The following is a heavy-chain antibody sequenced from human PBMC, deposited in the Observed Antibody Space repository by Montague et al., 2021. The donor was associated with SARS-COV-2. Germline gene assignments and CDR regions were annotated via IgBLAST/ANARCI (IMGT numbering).Heavy chain of an antibody. CDR3: ARSYYDILTAYYTPFDY. Sequence: PALVTPTQTITLTCTFSGFSLGTSGIRASWIRQPPGKALEWLARXDWXSYKFYSTSLKTRLTISKDTSKNQVVLTMTNMDPVDTATYYCARSYYDILTAYYTPFDYWGQGTLVTVSS. CDR2: XDWXSYK. D-gene: IGHD3-9*01. J-gene: IGHJ4*02. V-gene: IGHV2-70*04. CDR1: GFSLGTSGIR.